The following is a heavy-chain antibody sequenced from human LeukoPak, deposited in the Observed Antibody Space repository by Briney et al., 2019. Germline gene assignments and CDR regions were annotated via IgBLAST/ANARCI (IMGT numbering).Heavy chain of an antibody. Sequence: ASVKVSCKASGYTFTGYYMHWVRQAPGQGLEWMGWINPNSGGTNYAQKFQGRVTMTRDTSISTAYMELSRLRSDDTAVYHCARSRRATPGVFDYWGQGTLVTVSS. CDR3: ARSRRATPGVFDY. CDR1: GYTFTGYY. J-gene: IGHJ4*02. CDR2: INPNSGGT. V-gene: IGHV1-2*02.